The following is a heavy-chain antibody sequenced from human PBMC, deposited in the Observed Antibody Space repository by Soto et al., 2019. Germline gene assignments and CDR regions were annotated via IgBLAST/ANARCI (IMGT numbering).Heavy chain of an antibody. Sequence: DVQLVESGGGLVQPGASLRLSCAASGFTFSNYWMHWIRQAPGKGLVWVSRVSSDGSSTVYASSVAGRLTISRDNAKNTLYLQMNSLSDEDTAVYYCARGLPNFSSFDSWGQGTLVTVSS. J-gene: IGHJ4*02. CDR1: GFTFSNYW. CDR3: ARGLPNFSSFDS. V-gene: IGHV3-74*01. D-gene: IGHD5-12*01. CDR2: VSSDGSST.